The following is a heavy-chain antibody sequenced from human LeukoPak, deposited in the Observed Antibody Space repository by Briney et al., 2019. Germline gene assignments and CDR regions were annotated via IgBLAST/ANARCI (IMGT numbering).Heavy chain of an antibody. D-gene: IGHD2-2*03. J-gene: IGHJ4*02. V-gene: IGHV1-18*01. Sequence: ASVKVSCKASGYTFTSYGISWVRQAPGQGLEWMGWISAYNGNTNYAQKLQGRVTMTTDTSTSTAYMELRSLRSDDTAVYYCARENSGYCSSTSCYYFDYWGQGTLVTVSS. CDR1: GYTFTSYG. CDR2: ISAYNGNT. CDR3: ARENSGYCSSTSCYYFDY.